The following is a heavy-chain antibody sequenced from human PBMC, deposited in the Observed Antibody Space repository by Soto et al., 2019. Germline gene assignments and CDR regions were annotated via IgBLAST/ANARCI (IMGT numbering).Heavy chain of an antibody. CDR3: AKNVEYSSSSAHY. D-gene: IGHD6-6*01. CDR2: ISGSGGST. CDR1: GFTFSSYA. J-gene: IGHJ4*02. Sequence: PGESLKISCAASGFTFSSYAMSWVRQAPGKGLEWVSAISGSGGSTYYADSVKGRFTISRDNSKNTLYLQMNSLRAEDTAVYYCAKNVEYSSSSAHYWGQGTLVTVSS. V-gene: IGHV3-23*01.